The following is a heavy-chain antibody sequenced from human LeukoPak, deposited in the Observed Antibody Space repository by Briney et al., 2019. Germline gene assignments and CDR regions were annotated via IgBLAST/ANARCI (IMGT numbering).Heavy chain of an antibody. D-gene: IGHD3-10*01. J-gene: IGHJ3*01. CDR1: GFTFSSYG. CDR3: AKDGRQRKTYFYGSESANAFDF. V-gene: IGHV3-30*02. CDR2: IRYDGSNK. Sequence: GGSLRLSCAASGFTFSSYGMHWVRQAPGRGLEWVAFIRYDGSNKYYADSVKGRFTISRDNSKNTLYLQMNSLRAEDTAVYYCAKDGRQRKTYFYGSESANAFDFWGQGTMVTVSS.